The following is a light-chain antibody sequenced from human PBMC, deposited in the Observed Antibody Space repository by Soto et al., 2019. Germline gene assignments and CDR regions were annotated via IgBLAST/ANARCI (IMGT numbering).Light chain of an antibody. CDR3: QQSYSNPLT. Sequence: DIQVTQSPSSLFASVGDRVTITCRASQSISSYLNWYQQKPGKAPKLLIYAAASLQSGDSSRFSGSGSGTDFTLTISNLQPEDFATYYCQQSYSNPLTFGGGTKVDIK. CDR1: QSISSY. CDR2: AAA. J-gene: IGKJ4*01. V-gene: IGKV1-39*01.